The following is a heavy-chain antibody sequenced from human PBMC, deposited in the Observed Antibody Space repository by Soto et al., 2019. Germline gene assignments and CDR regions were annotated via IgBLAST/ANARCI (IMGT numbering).Heavy chain of an antibody. CDR2: IYYSGST. D-gene: IGHD3-3*01. Sequence: SETLSLTCTVSGGSISSSSYYWGWIRQPPGKGLEWIGSIYYSGSTYYNPSLKSRVTISVDTSKNQFSLKLSSVTAADTAVYYCASINRITIFGVAYLWGQGTLVTVSS. J-gene: IGHJ5*02. CDR1: GGSISSSSYY. V-gene: IGHV4-39*01. CDR3: ASINRITIFGVAYL.